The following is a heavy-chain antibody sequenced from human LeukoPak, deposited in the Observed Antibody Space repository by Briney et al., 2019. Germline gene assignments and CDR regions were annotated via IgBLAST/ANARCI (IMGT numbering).Heavy chain of an antibody. CDR2: INPNSGGA. Sequence: GASVKVSCKASGYTFSGYYIQWVRQAPGQGLEWMGWINPNSGGANYAQKFQGRVTMTREKPISTAYMELSRLRSDDTAVYYCARGTNSYDAWGQGTLVTVSS. V-gene: IGHV1-2*02. D-gene: IGHD2-8*01. CDR1: GYTFSGYY. J-gene: IGHJ5*02. CDR3: ARGTNSYDA.